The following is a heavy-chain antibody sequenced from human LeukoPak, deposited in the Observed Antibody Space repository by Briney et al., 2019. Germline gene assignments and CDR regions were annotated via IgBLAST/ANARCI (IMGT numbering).Heavy chain of an antibody. Sequence: GASVKVSCKASGYTFISYDINWVRQATGQGLEWMGWMNPNSGNTGYAQKFQGRVTITRNTSTSTAYMELSSLRSEDTAVYYCARVAKGYCSSTSCYTTYYYYMDVWGKGTTVTVSS. CDR1: GYTFISYD. V-gene: IGHV1-8*01. D-gene: IGHD2-2*02. CDR3: ARVAKGYCSSTSCYTTYYYYMDV. CDR2: MNPNSGNT. J-gene: IGHJ6*03.